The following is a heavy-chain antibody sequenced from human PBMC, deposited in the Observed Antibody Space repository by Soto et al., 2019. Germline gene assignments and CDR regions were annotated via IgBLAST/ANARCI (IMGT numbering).Heavy chain of an antibody. CDR3: AKPDNGGKWLVLGAFDL. Sequence: GGSLRLSCAASGFTFSSYGMHWVRQAPGKGLEWVAVISYDGSNKYYADSVKGRFTISRDNSKNTLYLQMNSLRAEDTAVYYCAKPDNGGKWLVLGAFDLWGQGTMVTVSS. J-gene: IGHJ3*01. V-gene: IGHV3-30*18. D-gene: IGHD6-19*01. CDR1: GFTFSSYG. CDR2: ISYDGSNK.